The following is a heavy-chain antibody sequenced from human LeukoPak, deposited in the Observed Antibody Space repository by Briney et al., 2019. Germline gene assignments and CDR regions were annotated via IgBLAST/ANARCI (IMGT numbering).Heavy chain of an antibody. V-gene: IGHV4-34*01. D-gene: IGHD2-2*01. CDR1: GGSFSGYY. CDR2: INHSGST. CDR3: AIVVVPAAHIETDY. J-gene: IGHJ4*02. Sequence: SETLSLTCAVYGGSFSGYYWSWIRQPPGKGLEWIGEINHSGSTNYNPSLKSRVTISVDTSKNQFSLKLSSVTAADMAVYYCAIVVVPAAHIETDYWGQGTLVTVSS.